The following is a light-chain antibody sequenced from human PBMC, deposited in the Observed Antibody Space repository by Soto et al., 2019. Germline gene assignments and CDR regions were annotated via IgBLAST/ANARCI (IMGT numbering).Light chain of an antibody. V-gene: IGKV3-20*01. CDR2: GTS. Sequence: EVVLTQSPGTLSLSPGERAILSCRASQSVNSGYLAWYQQKPGQAPRLLIYGTSIMAAGIPERFSGSGSGTDFTLTISRLEPEDFAVYSCQQYLASPPWTFGQGTKVE. J-gene: IGKJ1*01. CDR3: QQYLASPPWT. CDR1: QSVNSGY.